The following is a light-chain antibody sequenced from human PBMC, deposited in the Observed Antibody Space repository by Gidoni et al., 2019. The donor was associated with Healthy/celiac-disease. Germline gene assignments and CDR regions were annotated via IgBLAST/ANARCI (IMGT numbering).Light chain of an antibody. CDR2: AAS. V-gene: IGKV1-39*01. Sequence: DIQMTQSPSSLSASARDRVTITCRASQSISSYLNWYQQKPGKAPKLLIYAASSLQSGVPSRFSGSGSGTDFTLTISSLQPEDFATYYCQQSYSTPGITFXQXTRLEIK. J-gene: IGKJ5*01. CDR1: QSISSY. CDR3: QQSYSTPGIT.